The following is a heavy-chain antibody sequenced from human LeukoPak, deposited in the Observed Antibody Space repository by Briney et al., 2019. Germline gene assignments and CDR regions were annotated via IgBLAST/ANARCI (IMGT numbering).Heavy chain of an antibody. Sequence: ASVKVSCKASGYTFTSYYVHWVRQAPGQGLEWMGIINPLGGSTNYAQKFQGRVTMTRDTSISTAYMELSRLTSDDTAVYYCAREAPDYYGSGSRYFDYWGQGALVTVSS. CDR2: INPLGGST. CDR3: AREAPDYYGSGSRYFDY. V-gene: IGHV1-46*01. J-gene: IGHJ4*02. D-gene: IGHD3-10*01. CDR1: GYTFTSYY.